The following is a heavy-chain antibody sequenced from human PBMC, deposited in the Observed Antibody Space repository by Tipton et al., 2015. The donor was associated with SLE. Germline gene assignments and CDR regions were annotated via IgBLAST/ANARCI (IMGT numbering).Heavy chain of an antibody. CDR1: GYSISSGYY. J-gene: IGHJ4*02. Sequence: TLSLTCAVSGYSISSGYYWGWIRQSPGKGLEWIGEINHSGSTNYNPSLKSRVTISVDTSKNPFSLKLSSVTAADTAVYYCARGLGYCSGGSCYSFDYWGQGTLVTVSS. CDR3: ARGLGYCSGGSCYSFDY. CDR2: INHSGST. D-gene: IGHD2-15*01. V-gene: IGHV4-38-2*01.